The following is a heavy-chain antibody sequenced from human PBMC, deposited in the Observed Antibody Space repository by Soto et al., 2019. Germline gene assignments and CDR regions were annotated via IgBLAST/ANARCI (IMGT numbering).Heavy chain of an antibody. CDR3: ARGGYCSGGSCYPIDNWFDP. J-gene: IGHJ5*02. V-gene: IGHV3-48*03. D-gene: IGHD2-15*01. CDR2: ISSSGSTI. Sequence: EVQLVESGGGLVQPGGSLRLSCAASGFTFSSYEMNWVRQAPGKGLEWVSYISSSGSTIYYADSVKGRFTISRDNAKNSLYLQMNSLRAEDTAVYYCARGGYCSGGSCYPIDNWFDPWGQGTLVTVSS. CDR1: GFTFSSYE.